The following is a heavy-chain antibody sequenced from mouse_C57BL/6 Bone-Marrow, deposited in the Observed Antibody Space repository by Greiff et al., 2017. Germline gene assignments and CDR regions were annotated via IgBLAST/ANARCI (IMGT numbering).Heavy chain of an antibody. J-gene: IGHJ3*01. CDR3: ARGYDGYYFGFAY. CDR2: IYPGSGST. D-gene: IGHD2-3*01. V-gene: IGHV1-76*01. Sequence: QVQLQQSGAELVRPGASVKLSCKASGYTFTDYYINWVKQRPGQGLEWIARIYPGSGSTNYNEKFKGKATFTADTSSNTAYMQLSSLTTEDSAIYYCARGYDGYYFGFAYWGQGTLVTVSA. CDR1: GYTFTDYY.